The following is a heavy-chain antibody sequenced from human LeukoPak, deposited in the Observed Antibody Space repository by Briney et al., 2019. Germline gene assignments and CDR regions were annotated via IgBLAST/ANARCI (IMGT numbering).Heavy chain of an antibody. CDR1: GFTFSNYW. J-gene: IGHJ2*01. CDR2: INDDGSTT. V-gene: IGHV3-74*01. Sequence: GGSLRLSCAASGFTFSNYWMQWVRQAPGKRLVWVSRINDDGSTTSYADSVKGRFTISRDNAKNTLYLQMNSLRAEDTAVYYCVRDHDPNAHWYFDLWGRGTLVAVSS. CDR3: VRDHDPNAHWYFDL.